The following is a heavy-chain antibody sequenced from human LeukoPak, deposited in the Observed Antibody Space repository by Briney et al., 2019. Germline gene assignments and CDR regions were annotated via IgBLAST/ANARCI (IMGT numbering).Heavy chain of an antibody. CDR2: ISAYNGNT. J-gene: IGHJ4*02. CDR1: GYTFTSYG. V-gene: IGHV1-18*01. D-gene: IGHD2-2*01. Sequence: ASVKVSCKASGYTFTSYGISWVRQAPGQGLEWMGWISAYNGNTNYAQKLQGRVTVTTDTSTSTAYMELRSLRSDDTAVYYCAREGGYCSSTSCYPDYWGQGTLVTVSS. CDR3: AREGGYCSSTSCYPDY.